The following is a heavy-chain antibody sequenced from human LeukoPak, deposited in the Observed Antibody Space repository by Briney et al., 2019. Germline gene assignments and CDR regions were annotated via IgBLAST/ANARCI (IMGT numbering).Heavy chain of an antibody. D-gene: IGHD5-18*01. V-gene: IGHV3-9*01. J-gene: IGHJ6*03. CDR3: AGLDTAMVSLYYYYMDA. CDR1: GFTFDDYA. Sequence: GGSLRLSCAASGFTFDDYAMHWVRQAPGKGLEWVSGISWNSGSIGYADSVEGRFTISRDNSKNTLYLQMNSLRAEDTAVYYCAGLDTAMVSLYYYYMDAWGKGTTVTVSS. CDR2: ISWNSGSI.